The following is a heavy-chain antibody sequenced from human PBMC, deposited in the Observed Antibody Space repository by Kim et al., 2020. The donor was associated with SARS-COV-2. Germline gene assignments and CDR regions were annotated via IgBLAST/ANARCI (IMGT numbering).Heavy chain of an antibody. CDR2: INHSGTT. Sequence: SETLSLTCAVYGGSFSGYYWSWVRQPPGKGLEWIGEINHSGTTNYNPSLKSRVTISVDTSKNQFSLKLSSVTAADTAVYYCARGSTVPDWYFDLWGRGTLVTVSS. D-gene: IGHD4-17*01. CDR3: ARGSTVPDWYFDL. J-gene: IGHJ2*01. V-gene: IGHV4-34*01. CDR1: GGSFSGYY.